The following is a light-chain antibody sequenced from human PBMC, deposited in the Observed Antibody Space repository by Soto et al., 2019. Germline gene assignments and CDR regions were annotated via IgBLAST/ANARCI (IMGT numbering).Light chain of an antibody. CDR2: AAS. V-gene: IGKV1-39*01. CDR1: QNISTN. J-gene: IGKJ4*01. CDR3: QHSYNPPLT. Sequence: DIHITQSPSSLSASLGDRVTITCRTSQNISTNLNWYQQKPGKAPNLLIYAASTLQSGVPSRFSGRASGTDFTLPVSSLQPEDFATYYCQHSYNPPLTFGGGTKVEIK.